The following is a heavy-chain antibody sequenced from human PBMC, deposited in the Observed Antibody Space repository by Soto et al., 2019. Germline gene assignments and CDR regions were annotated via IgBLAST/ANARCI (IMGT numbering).Heavy chain of an antibody. V-gene: IGHV4-4*02. CDR3: ARDRITGTTHAFEI. CDR1: GGSISETNW. Sequence: QVQLQESGPEMVQPSGTLSLTCAVSGGSISETNWWTWVRQPPGKGLEWIGEIYHNGYTNYNPSLKSRVAMSVDTSENQFSLELSSVTAADTAVYYCARDRITGTTHAFEIWGQWKMVTVSS. D-gene: IGHD1-7*01. CDR2: IYHNGYT. J-gene: IGHJ3*02.